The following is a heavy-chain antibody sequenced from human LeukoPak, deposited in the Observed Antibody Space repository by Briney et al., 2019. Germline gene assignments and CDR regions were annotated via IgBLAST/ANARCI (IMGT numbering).Heavy chain of an antibody. J-gene: IGHJ6*03. CDR3: ARDSTGYSYGYYYYYMDV. Sequence: SETLSLTCTVSGYSISSGYYWGWIRQPPGKGLEWIGTMYHSGSTYYNPSLKSRVTISVDTSKNQFSLKLSSVTAADTAVYYCARDSTGYSYGYYYYYMDVWGKGTTVTISS. CDR1: GYSISSGYY. V-gene: IGHV4-38-2*02. CDR2: MYHSGST. D-gene: IGHD5-18*01.